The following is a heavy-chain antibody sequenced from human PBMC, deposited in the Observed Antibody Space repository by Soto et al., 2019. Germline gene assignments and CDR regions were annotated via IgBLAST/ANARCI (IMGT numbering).Heavy chain of an antibody. CDR1: GGTFSSYA. CDR2: IIPIFGTA. Sequence: SVKVSCKASGGTFSSYAISWVRQAPGQGLEWMGGIIPIFGTANYAQKFQGRVTITADESTSTAYMELSSLRSEDTAVYYCARLGMDCSGGSCYRLFSDENSYFDYWGQGTLVTVSS. J-gene: IGHJ4*02. CDR3: ARLGMDCSGGSCYRLFSDENSYFDY. V-gene: IGHV1-69*13. D-gene: IGHD2-15*01.